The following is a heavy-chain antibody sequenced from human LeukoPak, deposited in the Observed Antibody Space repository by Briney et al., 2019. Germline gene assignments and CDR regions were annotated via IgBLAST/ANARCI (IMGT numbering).Heavy chain of an antibody. V-gene: IGHV3-23*01. CDR1: GFTFSSYA. CDR2: ISGSGGST. CDR3: AKDSSDYDYVWGSYRTPFDY. J-gene: IGHJ4*02. Sequence: RGSLRLSCAASGFTFSSYAMSWVRQAPGKGLEWVSAISGSGGSTYYADSVKGRFTISRDKPKNTLYLQMNSLRAEDTAVYYCAKDSSDYDYVWGSYRTPFDYWGQGTLVTVSS. D-gene: IGHD3-16*02.